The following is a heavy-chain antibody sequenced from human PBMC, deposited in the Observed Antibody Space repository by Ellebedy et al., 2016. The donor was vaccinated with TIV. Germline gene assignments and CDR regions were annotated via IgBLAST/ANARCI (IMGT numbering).Heavy chain of an antibody. V-gene: IGHV7-4-1*02. CDR3: ARTGIWGNAFDI. CDR2: INTNSGNP. CDR1: GYTFASYG. J-gene: IGHJ3*02. D-gene: IGHD7-27*01. Sequence: AASVQVSCKASGYTFASYGVMWVRQAPGRGLEWMGWINTNSGNPTYAQAFTGRIVFSLDTSVSTAYLQISSLRAEDSAVYYCARTGIWGNAFDIWGQGTMVTVSS.